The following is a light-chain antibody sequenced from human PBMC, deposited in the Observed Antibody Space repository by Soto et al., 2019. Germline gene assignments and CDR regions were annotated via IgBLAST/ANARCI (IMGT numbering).Light chain of an antibody. CDR3: SSYTSNGTLVV. CDR1: SSDVGGYNY. Sequence: QSALTQPASVSGSPGQSITISCTGTSSDVGGYNYVSWYQHHPGKAPKLMIYDVSNRPSGVSDRFSGSKSGNTASLTISGLQAEDEADYYCSSYTSNGTLVVFGGGTKLTVL. V-gene: IGLV2-14*03. J-gene: IGLJ3*02. CDR2: DVS.